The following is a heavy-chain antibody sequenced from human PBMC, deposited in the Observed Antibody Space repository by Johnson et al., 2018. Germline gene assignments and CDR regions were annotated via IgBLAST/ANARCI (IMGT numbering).Heavy chain of an antibody. CDR3: AKDRQAVVGAFDI. Sequence: EVRLVETGGGLVQPGRSLRLSCAASGFTFDDYAMQWVRQAPGKCLEWVSGISWHSGSIGYAASVKGRFTISRDNAKNSLYLQMNSLRAEDTALSYCAKDRQAVVGAFDIWGQGTMVTVSS. CDR1: GFTFDDYA. V-gene: IGHV3-9*01. D-gene: IGHD2-15*01. CDR2: ISWHSGSI. J-gene: IGHJ3*02.